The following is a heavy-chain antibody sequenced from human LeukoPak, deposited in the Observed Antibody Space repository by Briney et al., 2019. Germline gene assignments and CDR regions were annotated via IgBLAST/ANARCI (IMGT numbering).Heavy chain of an antibody. CDR2: IIGSGVTT. Sequence: PGGSLRLSCAASGCTFSNDAMNWVRQAPGRGLEWVSTIIGSGVTTYYADSVKGRFTISRDNSKNTLFLQMSSLRAEDTAVYYCAKDVGLWAVAGKGGFYWGQGTQVTVSS. V-gene: IGHV3-23*01. J-gene: IGHJ4*02. CDR1: GCTFSNDA. D-gene: IGHD6-13*01. CDR3: AKDVGLWAVAGKGGFY.